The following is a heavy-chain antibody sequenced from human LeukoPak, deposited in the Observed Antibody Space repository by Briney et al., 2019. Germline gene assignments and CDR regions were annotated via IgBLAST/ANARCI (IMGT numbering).Heavy chain of an antibody. J-gene: IGHJ4*02. CDR2: IYYSGST. D-gene: IGHD6-19*01. CDR1: DGSISSYY. V-gene: IGHV4-59*01. CDR3: ARDRDRSGWYAFDY. Sequence: PSETLSLTCTVSDGSISSYYWSWIRQPPGKGLEWIGYIYYSGSTNYNHSLKSRVTISVDTSKNQLSLKLSSVTAADTAVYYCARDRDRSGWYAFDYWGQGTLVTVSS.